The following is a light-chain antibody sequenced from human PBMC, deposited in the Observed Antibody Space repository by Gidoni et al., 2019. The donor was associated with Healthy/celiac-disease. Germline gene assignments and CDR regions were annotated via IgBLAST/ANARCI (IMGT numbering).Light chain of an antibody. J-gene: IGLJ1*01. CDR2: DVS. V-gene: IGLV2-11*01. CDR1: SSDVCGYNY. Sequence: QSALTQPRSVSGSPGQSVTISCTGTSSDVCGYNYVSWYQQHTGKAPKLMIYDVSKRPSGVPDRFSGSKSGNTASLTISGLQAEDEADYYCCSYAGSYTLGVFGTGTKVTVL. CDR3: CSYAGSYTLGV.